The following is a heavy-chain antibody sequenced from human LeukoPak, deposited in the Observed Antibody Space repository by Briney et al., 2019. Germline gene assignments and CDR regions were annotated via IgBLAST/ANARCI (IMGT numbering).Heavy chain of an antibody. J-gene: IGHJ5*01. CDR1: GDSISRSSYY. D-gene: IGHD3-10*01. CDR3: TRDRQLEWFYL. CDR2: IYYDGST. Sequence: SEILSLTCSVSGDSISRSSYYWGWIRQPPGEGLEWIGTIYYDGSTYHNPSLKSRVTISVDASKNQFSLKLRSVTAADTAVYYCTRDRQLEWFYLWGQGTLVTVSS. V-gene: IGHV4-39*07.